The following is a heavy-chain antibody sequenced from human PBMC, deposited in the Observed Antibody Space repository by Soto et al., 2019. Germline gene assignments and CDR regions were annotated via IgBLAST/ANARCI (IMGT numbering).Heavy chain of an antibody. V-gene: IGHV1-18*01. CDR1: GYTFINSG. J-gene: IGHJ6*02. CDR3: TRGREGYSYRAYFYYSMDV. Sequence: ASVKVSCKASGYTFINSGVSWVRQAPGQGLEWMGWISASNGNTNYAQKFQGRVTVTTDTSTDTAHMELRGLRSDDTAVYYCTRGREGYSYRAYFYYSMDVWGQ. D-gene: IGHD4-4*01. CDR2: ISASNGNT.